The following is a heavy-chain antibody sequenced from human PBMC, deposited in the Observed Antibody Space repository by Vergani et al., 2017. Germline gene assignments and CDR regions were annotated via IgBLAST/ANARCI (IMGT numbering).Heavy chain of an antibody. CDR1: GYTFTTYG. CDR3: ARARLKIDGVASNWFDP. Sequence: QVQLVQSGTEVKKPGASVKVSCKASGYTFTTYGISWVRQAPGQGLEWMGWIRASNGNTSYAQKLLGRVTMTTDRSTSTADMDLRSLRSDDTAVYYCARARLKIDGVASNWFDPWGQGTLVTVSS. J-gene: IGHJ5*02. CDR2: IRASNGNT. D-gene: IGHD2-15*01. V-gene: IGHV1-18*01.